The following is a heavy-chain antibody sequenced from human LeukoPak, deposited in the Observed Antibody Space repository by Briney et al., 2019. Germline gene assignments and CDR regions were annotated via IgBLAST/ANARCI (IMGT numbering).Heavy chain of an antibody. CDR2: ISAYNGNT. V-gene: IGHV1-18*01. CDR3: AGSTSWYTGYYYYGMDV. Sequence: ASVTVSCRASGYTFTSYGSSWVRQAPGQGLEWMGWISAYNGNTNYAQKLQGRVTMTTATSTSTPYMELRSLRSDDTAVYYCAGSTSWYTGYYYYGMDVWGQGTTVTVSS. D-gene: IGHD2-2*02. CDR1: GYTFTSYG. J-gene: IGHJ6*02.